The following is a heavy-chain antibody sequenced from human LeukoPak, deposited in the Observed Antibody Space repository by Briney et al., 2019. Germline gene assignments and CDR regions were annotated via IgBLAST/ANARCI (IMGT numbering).Heavy chain of an antibody. Sequence: PGGSLRLSCAASGFTFSSFDMNWVRQAPGKGLEWVSSTSTSSRYIYYRDSVKGRFTISRDNSKNTLYLQMNSLRAEDTAVYYCAKGLLRFLEWSFDPWGQGTLVTVSS. CDR1: GFTFSSFD. V-gene: IGHV3-21*01. CDR2: TSTSSRYI. J-gene: IGHJ5*02. CDR3: AKGLLRFLEWSFDP. D-gene: IGHD3-3*01.